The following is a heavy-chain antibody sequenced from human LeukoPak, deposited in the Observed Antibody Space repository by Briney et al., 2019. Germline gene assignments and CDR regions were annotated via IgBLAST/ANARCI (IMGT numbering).Heavy chain of an antibody. D-gene: IGHD5-18*01. CDR2: IYYSGST. CDR1: GGSISSGGYY. J-gene: IGHJ4*02. CDR3: ARVIKMWIQLPYYFDY. Sequence: SQTLSLTCTVSGGSISSGGYYWSWIRQHPGKGLEWIGYIYYSGSTYYNPSLKSRVTISVDTSKNQFSLKLSSVTAADTAVYYCARVIKMWIQLPYYFDYWGQGTLVTVSS. V-gene: IGHV4-31*03.